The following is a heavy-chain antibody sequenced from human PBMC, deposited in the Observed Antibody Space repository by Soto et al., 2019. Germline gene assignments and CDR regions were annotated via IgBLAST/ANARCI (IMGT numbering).Heavy chain of an antibody. Sequence: QITLNESGPTVVRPTETLTLTCRFSGFSLTTSGVGVGWIRQSPGKAPEWLALIYWDDGKRYSASLKSRLTITKDTSKNQVVLTVSALDPTDTATYYCAHRVLRTVFGLVTTTAIYFDFWGQGTPVAVSS. V-gene: IGHV2-5*02. D-gene: IGHD3-3*01. CDR1: GFSLTTSGVG. CDR3: AHRVLRTVFGLVTTTAIYFDF. CDR2: IYWDDGK. J-gene: IGHJ4*02.